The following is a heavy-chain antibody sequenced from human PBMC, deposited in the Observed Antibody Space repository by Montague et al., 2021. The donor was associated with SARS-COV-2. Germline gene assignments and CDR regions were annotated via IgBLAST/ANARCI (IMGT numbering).Heavy chain of an antibody. J-gene: IGHJ4*02. V-gene: IGHV4-4*07. Sequence: SETLPLTCTVSGSISGYYWTWIRQSAGKGLEWIGRISSSGGIDYNASLKSRVTMSLDTSEIQLSLKLSSVTAADTAVYYCARQYIGYDRRFDYWGQGALVTVSP. CDR3: ARQYIGYDRRFDY. CDR1: GSISGYY. D-gene: IGHD5-12*01. CDR2: ISSSGGI.